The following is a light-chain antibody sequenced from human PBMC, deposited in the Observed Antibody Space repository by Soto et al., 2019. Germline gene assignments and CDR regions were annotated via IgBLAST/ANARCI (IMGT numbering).Light chain of an antibody. Sequence: DSQLTQSPSFLSASVGDRVTITCRASQGISSYLAWYQQKPGKAPKLLISAASTLQSGVPSRFSGSGSGTEFTLTITSLQPEDFATYYCQQFNNYPRTFGEGTKVDI. CDR1: QGISSY. V-gene: IGKV1-9*01. J-gene: IGKJ4*02. CDR3: QQFNNYPRT. CDR2: AAS.